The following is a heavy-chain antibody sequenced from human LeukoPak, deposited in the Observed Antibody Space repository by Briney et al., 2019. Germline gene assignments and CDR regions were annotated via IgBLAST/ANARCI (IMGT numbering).Heavy chain of an antibody. D-gene: IGHD1-1*01. V-gene: IGHV3-7*01. Sequence: GGSLRLSCAASGFTFSSYWMSWVRQAPGKGLEWVANIKQDGSEKYYVDSVKGRFTISRDNAKNSLYLQMNSLRAEDTALYYCARQSESGTWRWFDPWGQGTLVTVSS. J-gene: IGHJ5*02. CDR1: GFTFSSYW. CDR3: ARQSESGTWRWFDP. CDR2: IKQDGSEK.